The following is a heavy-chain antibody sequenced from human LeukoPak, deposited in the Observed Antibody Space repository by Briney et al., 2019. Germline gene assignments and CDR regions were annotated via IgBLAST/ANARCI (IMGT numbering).Heavy chain of an antibody. CDR3: ARGIVGAPGGFDY. CDR1: GGSISSYY. CDR2: IYYSGST. V-gene: IGHV4-59*08. D-gene: IGHD1-26*01. Sequence: SETLSLTCTVSGGSISSYYWSWIRQPPGKGLEWIGYIYYSGSTNYNPSLKSRVTISVDTSKNQFSLKLSSVTAADTAVYYCARGIVGAPGGFDYWGQGTLVTVSS. J-gene: IGHJ4*02.